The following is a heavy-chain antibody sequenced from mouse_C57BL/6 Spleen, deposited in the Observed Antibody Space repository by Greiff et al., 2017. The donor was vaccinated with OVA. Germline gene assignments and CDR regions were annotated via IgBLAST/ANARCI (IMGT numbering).Heavy chain of an antibody. V-gene: IGHV5-16*01. D-gene: IGHD3-3*01. CDR1: GFTFSDYY. CDR2: INYDGSST. Sequence: EVKLMESEGGLVQPGSSMKLSCTASGFTFSDYYMAWVRQVPEKGLEWVANINYDGSSTYYLDSLKSRFIISRDNAKNILYLQMSSLKSEDTATYYCARAGLVYYFDYWGQGTTLTVSS. CDR3: ARAGLVYYFDY. J-gene: IGHJ2*01.